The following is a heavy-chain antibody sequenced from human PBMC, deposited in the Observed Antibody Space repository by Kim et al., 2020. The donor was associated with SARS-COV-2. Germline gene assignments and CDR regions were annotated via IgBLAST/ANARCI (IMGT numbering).Heavy chain of an antibody. V-gene: IGHV3-48*03. D-gene: IGHD2-15*01. Sequence: ADSVKGRFTISRDNAKNSLYLQMNSLRAEDTAVYYCAAGVVVGVNDAFDIWGQGTMVTVSS. J-gene: IGHJ3*02. CDR3: AAGVVVGVNDAFDI.